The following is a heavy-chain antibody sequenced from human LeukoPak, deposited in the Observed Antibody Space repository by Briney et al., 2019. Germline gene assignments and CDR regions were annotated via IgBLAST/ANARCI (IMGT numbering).Heavy chain of an antibody. J-gene: IGHJ5*02. D-gene: IGHD3-10*02. V-gene: IGHV4-59*01. CDR2: IYYSGST. CDR3: ARDSGLPSVRGVIMHWFDP. CDR1: GGSISSYY. Sequence: SETLSLTCTVSGGSISSYYWSWIRQPPGKGLEWIGYIYYSGSTNYNPSLKSRVTISVDTSKNQFSLKLSSVTAADAAVYYCARDSGLPSVRGVIMHWFDPWGQGTLVTVSS.